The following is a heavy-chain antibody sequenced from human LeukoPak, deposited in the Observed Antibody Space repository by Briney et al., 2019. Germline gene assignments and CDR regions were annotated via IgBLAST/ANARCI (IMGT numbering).Heavy chain of an antibody. Sequence: PGGSLRLSCAASGFTFSSYWMHWVRHAPGKGLVWVSRINSDGSSTSYADSVKGRFTISRDNAKNTLYLQMNSLRAEDTAVYYCAQMTYYYDSSGDYWGQGTLVTVSS. CDR1: GFTFSSYW. V-gene: IGHV3-74*01. J-gene: IGHJ4*02. D-gene: IGHD3-22*01. CDR2: INSDGSST. CDR3: AQMTYYYDSSGDY.